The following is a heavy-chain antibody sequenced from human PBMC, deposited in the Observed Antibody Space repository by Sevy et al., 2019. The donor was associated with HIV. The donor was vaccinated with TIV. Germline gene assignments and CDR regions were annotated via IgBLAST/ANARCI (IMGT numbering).Heavy chain of an antibody. Sequence: GGSLRLSCAASGFTFSNYAMHWVRQAPGKGLEGVAVISYDGSNKYYADSVKGRFTISRDNSKNTLYLQMNSLRAEDTAVYYCARVDEQRWLRLYYFDYWCQGTLVTVSS. J-gene: IGHJ4*02. CDR3: ARVDEQRWLRLYYFDY. D-gene: IGHD5-12*01. CDR2: ISYDGSNK. CDR1: GFTFSNYA. V-gene: IGHV3-30*04.